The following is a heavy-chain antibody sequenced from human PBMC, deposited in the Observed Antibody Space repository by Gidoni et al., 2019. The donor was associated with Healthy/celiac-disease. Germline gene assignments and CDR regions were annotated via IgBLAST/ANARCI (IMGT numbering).Heavy chain of an antibody. CDR2: IIPIVGTA. CDR1: GGTFSSYA. J-gene: IGHJ6*02. CDR3: ASTSIAARRSYYGMDV. D-gene: IGHD6-6*01. Sequence: QVQLVQSGAEVQQPGSSVKVSCKASGGTFSSYAISWVRQAPGQGIEWMGGIIPIVGTANYAQKFQGRVTITADKSTSTAYMGLSSLRSEDTAAYYCASTSIAARRSYYGMDVWGQGTTVTVSS. V-gene: IGHV1-69*06.